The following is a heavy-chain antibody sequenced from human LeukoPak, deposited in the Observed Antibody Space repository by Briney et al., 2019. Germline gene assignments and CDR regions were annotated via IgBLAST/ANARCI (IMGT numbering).Heavy chain of an antibody. J-gene: IGHJ4*02. CDR3: ARDRAPTVTHFDY. V-gene: IGHV3-21*01. CDR1: GFTFSSYS. D-gene: IGHD4-17*01. Sequence: TGGSLRLSCAASGFTFSSYSMNWVRQAPGKGLEWVSSISSSSSYIYYADSVKGRFTISRDNAKNSLYLQMNSLRAEDTAVYYCARDRAPTVTHFDYWGQGTLVTVSS. CDR2: ISSSSSYI.